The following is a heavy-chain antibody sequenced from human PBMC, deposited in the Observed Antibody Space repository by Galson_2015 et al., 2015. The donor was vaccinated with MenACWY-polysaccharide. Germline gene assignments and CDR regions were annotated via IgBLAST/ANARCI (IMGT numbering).Heavy chain of an antibody. CDR2: TNHSGST. J-gene: IGHJ5*02. CDR3: ARGGHGFGWFDP. D-gene: IGHD3-16*01. CDR1: GGSFSGYY. Sequence: ETLSLTCAVYGGSFSGYYWSWIRQPPGKGLEWIGETNHSGSTNYNPSLKSRVTISVDTSKNQFSLKLSSVTAADTAVYYCARGGHGFGWFDPWGQGTLVTVSS. V-gene: IGHV4-34*01.